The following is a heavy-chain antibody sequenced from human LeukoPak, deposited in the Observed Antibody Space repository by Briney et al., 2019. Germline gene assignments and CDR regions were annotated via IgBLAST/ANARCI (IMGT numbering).Heavy chain of an antibody. CDR1: GFTFSSYE. Sequence: GGSLRLSCAASGFTFSSYEMNWVRQAPGKGLEWVSYISSSGSTIYYADSVKGRFTISRDNAKNSLYLQVNSLRAEDTAVYYCARDRGMVRGVIDRDYWGQGTLVTVSS. CDR2: ISSSGSTI. J-gene: IGHJ4*02. CDR3: ARDRGMVRGVIDRDY. V-gene: IGHV3-48*03. D-gene: IGHD3-10*01.